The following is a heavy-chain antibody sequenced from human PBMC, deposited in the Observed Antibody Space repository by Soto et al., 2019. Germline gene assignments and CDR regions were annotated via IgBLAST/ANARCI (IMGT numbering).Heavy chain of an antibody. Sequence: QVQLVQSGAEVKKPGSSVKVSCKASGGTFSSYAISWVRQAPGQGLEWMGGIIPIFGTANYAQKFQGRVTITADESTSTAYLELSSLGSEDTALYYSAGANPVASYSGYDLGDYYCYGMDGWGQGTTVTVSS. J-gene: IGHJ6*02. CDR3: AGANPVASYSGYDLGDYYCYGMDG. CDR2: IIPIFGTA. CDR1: GGTFSSYA. D-gene: IGHD5-12*01. V-gene: IGHV1-69*01.